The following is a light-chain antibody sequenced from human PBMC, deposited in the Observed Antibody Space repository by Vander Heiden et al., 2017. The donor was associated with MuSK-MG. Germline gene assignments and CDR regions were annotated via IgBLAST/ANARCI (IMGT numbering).Light chain of an antibody. V-gene: IGKV1-33*01. J-gene: IGKJ4*01. CDR3: QQYDTLPLT. Sequence: DIEMTQSPSSLPASVGDRVTITCQASQDISNYLNWYQQKPGKAPKLLIYDASNLETGVPSRFSGSGSGTDFTFTISSLQPEDIATYYCQQYDTLPLTFGGGTKVEIK. CDR1: QDISNY. CDR2: DAS.